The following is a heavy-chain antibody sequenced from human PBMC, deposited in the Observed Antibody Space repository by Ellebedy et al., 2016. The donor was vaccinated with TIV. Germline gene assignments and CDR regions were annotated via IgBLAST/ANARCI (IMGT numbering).Heavy chain of an antibody. V-gene: IGHV3-74*01. Sequence: GESLKISCATSGFTFTYTWMHSIRQAPGKGLEWVSRISRDGDIRGYAEFAKGRFTVSRDNTKNTLYLQMSGLRADDSAVYYCATDEGGSYDSWGQGTRVSLSS. CDR3: ATDEGGSYDS. D-gene: IGHD1-26*01. CDR2: ISRDGDIR. CDR1: GFTFTYTW. J-gene: IGHJ4*02.